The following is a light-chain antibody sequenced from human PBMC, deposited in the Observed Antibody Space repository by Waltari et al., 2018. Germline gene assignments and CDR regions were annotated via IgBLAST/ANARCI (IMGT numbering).Light chain of an antibody. J-gene: IGKJ2*01. Sequence: EIVMTQSPATLSVSPGERATLSCRASQSISSTLAWYQQRPGQAPRLLIYGASTRVTGIPARFSGSGSGTEFTLTLSSLQSEDFAAYYGQQYNTWPYTFGQGTKLAI. CDR1: QSISST. CDR2: GAS. CDR3: QQYNTWPYT. V-gene: IGKV3-15*01.